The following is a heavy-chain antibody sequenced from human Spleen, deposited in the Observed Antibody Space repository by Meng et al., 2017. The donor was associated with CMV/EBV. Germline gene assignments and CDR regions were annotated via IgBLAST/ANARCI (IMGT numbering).Heavy chain of an antibody. J-gene: IGHJ5*02. CDR3: AIEHCSGTSCPLST. Sequence: GESLKISCAASGFTFSSYTMNWVRQAPGKGLEWVSYISSSSNTIYNADSVKGRFTISRDNTKNSLYLQMSSLRADDTGVYYCAIEHCSGTSCPLSTWGQGTLVTVSS. CDR1: GFTFSSYT. V-gene: IGHV3-48*04. D-gene: IGHD2-2*01. CDR2: ISSSSNTI.